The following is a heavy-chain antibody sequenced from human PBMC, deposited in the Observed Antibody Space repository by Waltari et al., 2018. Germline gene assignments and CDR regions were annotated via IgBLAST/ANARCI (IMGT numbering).Heavy chain of an antibody. V-gene: IGHV1-69*08. Sequence: QVQLVQSGAEVKKPGSSVKVSCKASGGTFSSYAISWVRQAPGQGLGWMGRIIPIVGTANYAQKFQGRVTITAEKSTSTTYMELSSLRSEDTAVYYCATFHIVVVVAATRGHDAFDIWGQGTMVTVSS. D-gene: IGHD2-15*01. CDR1: GGTFSSYA. CDR3: ATFHIVVVVAATRGHDAFDI. J-gene: IGHJ3*02. CDR2: IIPIVGTA.